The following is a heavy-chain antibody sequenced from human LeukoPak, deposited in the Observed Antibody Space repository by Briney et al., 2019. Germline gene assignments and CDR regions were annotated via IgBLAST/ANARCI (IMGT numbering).Heavy chain of an antibody. CDR1: GFTVSSNY. CDR3: ARTPTLSSGYYDY. CDR2: IYSGGST. V-gene: IGHV3-53*01. J-gene: IGHJ4*02. D-gene: IGHD3-22*01. Sequence: GGSLRLSCAASGFTVSSNYMSWVRQAPGKGLEWVSVIYSGGSTNCADSVKGRFTISRDNSKNTLYLQMNSLRAEDTAVYYCARTPTLSSGYYDYWGQGTLVTVSS.